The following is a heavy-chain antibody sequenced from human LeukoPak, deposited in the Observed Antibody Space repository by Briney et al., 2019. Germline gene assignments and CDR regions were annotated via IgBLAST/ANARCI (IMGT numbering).Heavy chain of an antibody. CDR2: INHSGST. J-gene: IGHJ3*02. D-gene: IGHD1-26*01. CDR3: ARRKRGQVGATTAPLDAFDI. CDR1: GGSFSGYY. Sequence: PSETLSLTCAVYGGSFSGYYWSWIRQPPGKGPEWIGEINHSGSTNYNPSLKSRVTISVDTSKNQFSLKLSSVTAADTAVYYCARRKRGQVGATTAPLDAFDIWGQGTMVTVSS. V-gene: IGHV4-34*01.